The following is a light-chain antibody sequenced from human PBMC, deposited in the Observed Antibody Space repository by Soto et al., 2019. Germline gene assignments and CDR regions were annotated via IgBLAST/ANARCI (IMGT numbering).Light chain of an antibody. Sequence: EVVMTQSPATLSVSPGERVTLSCRASESVHRNLAWYQQKPGQGPSLLIYYASTRATGVPDRFTGSGSGTEFTLTISSLQSKDFGVYHCQHYSNWPPTFGPGTKVEIK. CDR2: YAS. CDR1: ESVHRN. V-gene: IGKV3-15*01. CDR3: QHYSNWPPT. J-gene: IGKJ3*01.